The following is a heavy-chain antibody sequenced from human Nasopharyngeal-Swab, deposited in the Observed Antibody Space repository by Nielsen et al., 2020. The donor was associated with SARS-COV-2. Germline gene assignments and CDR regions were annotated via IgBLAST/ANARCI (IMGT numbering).Heavy chain of an antibody. CDR2: IYYSGNT. D-gene: IGHD6-6*01. CDR3: AREDASPTAFFDS. Sequence: WIRQPPGKGLEWMGYIYYSGNTNYNPPLKSRLTISVDTSKNQFSLRLISVTAADTAVYYCAREDASPTAFFDSWGQGRLVTVSS. V-gene: IGHV4-59*01. J-gene: IGHJ4*02.